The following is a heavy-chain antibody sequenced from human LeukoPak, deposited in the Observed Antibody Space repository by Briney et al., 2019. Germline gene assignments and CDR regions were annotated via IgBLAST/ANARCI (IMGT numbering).Heavy chain of an antibody. Sequence: PSETLSLTCAVYGVSFSGYYWSWIRQPPGKGLEWIGEINHSGSTNYNPSLKSRVTISVDTSKNQFSLKLSSVNAADTAVYYCARPLGYSYGYGYWGQGTLVTVSS. J-gene: IGHJ4*02. D-gene: IGHD5-18*01. CDR2: INHSGST. V-gene: IGHV4-34*01. CDR1: GVSFSGYY. CDR3: ARPLGYSYGYGY.